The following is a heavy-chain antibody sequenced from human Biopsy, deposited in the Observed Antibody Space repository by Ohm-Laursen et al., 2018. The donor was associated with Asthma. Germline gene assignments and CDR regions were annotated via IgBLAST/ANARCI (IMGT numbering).Heavy chain of an antibody. CDR2: IHYSGST. D-gene: IGHD2-15*01. CDR3: AGFCSGGNCPDH. CDR1: GGSISSYY. V-gene: IGHV4-59*01. Sequence: SETLSLTCTVSGGSISSYYWSWIRQPPGKGLEWIGNIHYSGSTYSNPSLKSRVTISVDTSKKQISLRLSSVIAVDTAVYYCAGFCSGGNCPDHWGQGTLVTVSS. J-gene: IGHJ4*02.